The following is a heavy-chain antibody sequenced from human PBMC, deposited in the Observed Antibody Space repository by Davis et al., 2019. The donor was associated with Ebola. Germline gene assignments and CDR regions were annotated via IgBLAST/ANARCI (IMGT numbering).Heavy chain of an antibody. J-gene: IGHJ4*02. V-gene: IGHV1-3*01. CDR3: VRDLRGWGDFDY. CDR1: GYTFTSYP. Sequence: ASVKVSCKASGYTFTSYPMHWVRQAPGQRLEWMGWINAGNGNTKYSQKFQGRVTITRDTSASTAYMELSSLTSGDTAVYYCVRDLRGWGDFDYWGQGTLVTVSS. CDR2: INAGNGNT. D-gene: IGHD3-10*01.